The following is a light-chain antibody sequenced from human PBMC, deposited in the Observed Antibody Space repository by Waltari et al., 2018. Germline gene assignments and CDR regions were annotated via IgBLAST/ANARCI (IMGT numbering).Light chain of an antibody. Sequence: DIVMTQSPLSLPVTPGEPASIPRRSSQSLLHSNGYKCLDWYLQKPGQSPQLLIYLTSHRASGVPDRFSGSGSGTDFTLKISRVEAEDVGVYFCMQALQMPITFGQGTRLEIK. V-gene: IGKV2-28*01. CDR1: QSLLHSNGYKC. J-gene: IGKJ5*01. CDR2: LTS. CDR3: MQALQMPIT.